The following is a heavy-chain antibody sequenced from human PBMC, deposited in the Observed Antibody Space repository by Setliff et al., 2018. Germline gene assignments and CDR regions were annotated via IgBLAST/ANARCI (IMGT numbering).Heavy chain of an antibody. V-gene: IGHV5-51*01. D-gene: IGHD6-19*01. CDR1: GYSFTSNW. CDR2: VFPSDSDT. CDR3: ARLGWSDAFDI. Sequence: GESLKISCKGSGYSFTSNWIAWVRQMPGKGLEWMGLVFPSDSDTRYSPSFRGQVTISADKSISTAYLQWSSLKASDTAMYYCARLGWSDAFDIWGQGTMVTVSS. J-gene: IGHJ3*02.